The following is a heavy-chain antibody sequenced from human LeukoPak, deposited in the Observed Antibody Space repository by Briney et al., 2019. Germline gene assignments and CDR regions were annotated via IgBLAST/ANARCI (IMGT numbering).Heavy chain of an antibody. CDR2: IYYSGST. CDR3: ARDRYCSSTSCYFSYYYGMDV. J-gene: IGHJ6*02. Sequence: SETLSLTCTVSGGSISSGGYYWSWIRQHPGKGLEWIGYIYYSGSTCYNPSLKSRVTISVDTSKNQFSLKLSSVTAADTAVYYCARDRYCSSTSCYFSYYYGMDVWGQGTTVTVSS. D-gene: IGHD2-2*01. CDR1: GGSISSGGYY. V-gene: IGHV4-31*03.